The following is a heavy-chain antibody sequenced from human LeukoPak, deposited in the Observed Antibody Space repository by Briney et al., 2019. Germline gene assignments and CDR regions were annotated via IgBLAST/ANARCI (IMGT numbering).Heavy chain of an antibody. D-gene: IGHD2-2*02. CDR3: ASQGSDIVVVPAAIPVDEEAFDI. CDR1: GYTLTELS. V-gene: IGHV1-24*01. CDR2: FDPEDGET. Sequence: ASVTVSCKVSGYTLTELSMHWVRQAPGKGLEWMGGFDPEDGETIYAQKFQGRVTMTRDTSTSTVYMELSSLRSEDTAVYYCASQGSDIVVVPAAIPVDEEAFDIWGQGTMVTVSS. J-gene: IGHJ3*02.